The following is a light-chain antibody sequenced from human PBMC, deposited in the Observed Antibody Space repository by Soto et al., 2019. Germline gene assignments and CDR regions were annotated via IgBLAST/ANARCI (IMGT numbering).Light chain of an antibody. Sequence: QAVVTQEPSLTVSPGGTVTLTCASSTGAVTSGYYPNWFQQKPGQAPRALIYSTSNQHSWTPARFSGSLLGGKAALTLSGVQTEDEAEYYCLLYYGGAVVFGGGTKLTVL. CDR2: STS. CDR1: TGAVTSGYY. CDR3: LLYYGGAVV. J-gene: IGLJ2*01. V-gene: IGLV7-43*01.